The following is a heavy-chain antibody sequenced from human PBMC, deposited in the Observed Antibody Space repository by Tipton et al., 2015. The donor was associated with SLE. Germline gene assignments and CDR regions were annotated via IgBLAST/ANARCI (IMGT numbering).Heavy chain of an antibody. Sequence: TLSLTCTVSGGSISGYHWSWIRQPAGKGLEWIGRIFLSGKTNYNPSLKSRVTMSVATSQNQFSLNLSSVTAADTAIYYCARDPGGSSEYFVDYLGQGTLVTVPS. CDR1: GGSISGYH. V-gene: IGHV4-4*07. J-gene: IGHJ4*02. CDR2: IFLSGKT. D-gene: IGHD6-25*01. CDR3: ARDPGGSSEYFVDY.